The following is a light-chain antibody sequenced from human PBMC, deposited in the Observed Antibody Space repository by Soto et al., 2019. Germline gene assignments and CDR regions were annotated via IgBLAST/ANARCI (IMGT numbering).Light chain of an antibody. CDR3: SSYTSSSTLYV. J-gene: IGLJ1*01. CDR1: SSDVGGYNY. V-gene: IGLV2-14*01. CDR2: EVS. Sequence: QSALTQPASVSGSPGQSITISCTGTSSDVGGYNYVSWSQQHPGKAPKLIIYEVSNRPSGVSNRFSGSKSGNTASLTISGLQAEDEADYYCSSYTSSSTLYVFGTGTKLTVL.